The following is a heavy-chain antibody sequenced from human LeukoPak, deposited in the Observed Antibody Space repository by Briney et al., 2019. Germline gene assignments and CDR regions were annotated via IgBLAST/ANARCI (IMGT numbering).Heavy chain of an antibody. D-gene: IGHD6-19*01. V-gene: IGHV3-23*01. CDR2: ISGSGGDT. CDR3: AKTTAGYSSGRSPGWPIDY. Sequence: PGGSLRLSCTASGFTFRSYAIYWVRQAPGKGLEWVSGISGSGGDTYFADSVKGRFTISRDNSKNTVFLQMDSLRAEDTAVYYCAKTTAGYSSGRSPGWPIDYWGQGTLVTVSS. J-gene: IGHJ4*02. CDR1: GFTFRSYA.